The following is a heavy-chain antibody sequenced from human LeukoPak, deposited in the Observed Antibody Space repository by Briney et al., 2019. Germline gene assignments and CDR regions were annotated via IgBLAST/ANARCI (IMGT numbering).Heavy chain of an antibody. CDR2: ISSSSSTI. D-gene: IGHD3-16*01. V-gene: IGHV3-48*01. CDR3: AREISRFGI. CDR1: GFTFSSYS. Sequence: TGGSLRLSCAASGFTFSSYSMNWVRQAPGKGLEWVSYISSSSSTIYYADSVEGRFTISRDNAKNSLYLQMNSLRAEDTAVYYCAREISRFGIWGQGTLVTVSS. J-gene: IGHJ4*02.